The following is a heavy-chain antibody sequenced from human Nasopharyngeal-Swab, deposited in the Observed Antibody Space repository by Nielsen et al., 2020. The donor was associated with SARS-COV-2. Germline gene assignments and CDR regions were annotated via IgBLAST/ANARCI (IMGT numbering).Heavy chain of an antibody. Sequence: GGSLRLSCAASGFTFSSYGMHWVRQAPSKGLEWVAVIWYDGSNKYCADSVKGRFTISRDNSKNTLYLQMNSLRAEDTAVYYCARGNTAMVTDYYYYMDVWGKGTTVTVSS. V-gene: IGHV3-33*01. CDR2: IWYDGSNK. CDR3: ARGNTAMVTDYYYYMDV. D-gene: IGHD5-18*01. J-gene: IGHJ6*03. CDR1: GFTFSSYG.